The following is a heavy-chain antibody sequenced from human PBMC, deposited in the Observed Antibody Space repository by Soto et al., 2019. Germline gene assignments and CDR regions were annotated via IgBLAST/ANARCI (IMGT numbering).Heavy chain of an antibody. CDR3: AREVVGATVGNWFDP. J-gene: IGHJ5*02. D-gene: IGHD1-26*01. CDR1: GGSISSYF. Sequence: LSLTCTVSGGSISSYFWSWIRQPPGKGLEWIGYIYYSGSTNYNPSLKSRVTISVDTSKNQFSLKLSSVTAADTAVYYCAREVVGATVGNWFDPWGQGTLVTVSS. V-gene: IGHV4-59*01. CDR2: IYYSGST.